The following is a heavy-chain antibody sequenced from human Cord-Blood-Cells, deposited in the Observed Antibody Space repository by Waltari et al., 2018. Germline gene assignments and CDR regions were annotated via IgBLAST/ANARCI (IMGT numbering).Heavy chain of an antibody. V-gene: IGHV1-8*03. CDR2: MNPNSGNT. J-gene: IGHJ4*02. Sequence: VQLVQSGAEVKKPGASVKVSCTASGSTVTTYDINWSRQATGQGLEWMGWMNPNSGNTGYAQKFQGRVTITRNTSISTAYMELSSLRSEDTAVYYCARRVRRDGYTHWDYWGQGTLVTVSS. D-gene: IGHD5-12*01. CDR1: GSTVTTYD. CDR3: ARRVRRDGYTHWDY.